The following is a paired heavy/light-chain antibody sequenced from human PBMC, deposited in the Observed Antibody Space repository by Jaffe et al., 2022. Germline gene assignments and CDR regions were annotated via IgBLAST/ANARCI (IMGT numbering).Heavy chain of an antibody. V-gene: IGHV3-30*02. CDR3: AKAGLGDGYNSPFDY. CDR2: IRSGDMHE. Sequence: QVQLVESGGGVVQPGGSLRLSCAASGFTFSSDGMHWVRQAPGKGLEWVAFIRSGDMHEYYTDSVKGRFTISRDSSKSTLYLQMDSLRVEDTAVYYCAKAGLGDGYNSPFDYWGQGTLVTVSS. D-gene: IGHD1-1*01. CDR1: GFTFSSDG. J-gene: IGHJ4*02.
Light chain of an antibody. Sequence: DIVMTQSPASLSVSLGERATINCKSSQSVFYSPNNKNYLAWYQQKPGQPPKLLIYWASTRNSGVPDRFSGSGSGTDFTLTISSLQAEDVAVYYCQQYYNTPPRTFGQGTRVEIK. CDR1: QSVFYSPNNKNY. V-gene: IGKV4-1*01. J-gene: IGKJ1*01. CDR2: WAS. CDR3: QQYYNTPPRT.